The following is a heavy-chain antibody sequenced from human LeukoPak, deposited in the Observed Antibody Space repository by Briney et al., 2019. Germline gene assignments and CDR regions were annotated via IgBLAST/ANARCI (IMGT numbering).Heavy chain of an antibody. CDR2: ISYGGSNK. CDR1: GFTFSSYA. CDR3: ARLQIVVVTASTFDY. V-gene: IGHV3-30-3*01. D-gene: IGHD2-21*02. Sequence: GGSLRLSCAASGFTFSSYAMHWVRQAPGKGLEWVAVISYGGSNKYYADSVKGRFTISRDNSKNTLYLQMNSLRAEDTAVYYCARLQIVVVTASTFDYWGQGTLVTVSS. J-gene: IGHJ4*02.